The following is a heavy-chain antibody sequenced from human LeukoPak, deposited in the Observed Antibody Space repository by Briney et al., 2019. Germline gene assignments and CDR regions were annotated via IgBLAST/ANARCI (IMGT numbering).Heavy chain of an antibody. CDR2: IKQDGSEK. CDR1: GFTFSSYW. Sequence: GGSLRLSCAASGFTFSSYWMSWVRQAPGKGLEWVANIKQDGSEKYYVDSVKGRFTISRDNAKNSLYLQMNSLRAEDTAVYYCTRGGGYSYGSFDYWGQGTLVTVSS. D-gene: IGHD5-18*01. V-gene: IGHV3-7*01. J-gene: IGHJ4*02. CDR3: TRGGGYSYGSFDY.